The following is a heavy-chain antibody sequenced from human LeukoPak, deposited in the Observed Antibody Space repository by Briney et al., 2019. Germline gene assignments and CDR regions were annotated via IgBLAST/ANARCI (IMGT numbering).Heavy chain of an antibody. V-gene: IGHV4-61*02. CDR2: IYTSGST. D-gene: IGHD6-6*01. Sequence: PSQTLSLTCTVSGGSINSGSYYWSWIRQPAGKGLEWIGRIYTSGSTNCNPSLKSRVTISVDTSKNQFSLKLSSVTAADTAVYYCARPAYSSSSDAPLDLWGQGTLVTVSS. J-gene: IGHJ5*02. CDR3: ARPAYSSSSDAPLDL. CDR1: GGSINSGSYY.